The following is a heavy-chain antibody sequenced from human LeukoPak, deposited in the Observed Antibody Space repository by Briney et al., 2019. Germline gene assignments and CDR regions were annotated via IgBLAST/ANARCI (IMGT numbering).Heavy chain of an antibody. CDR3: ARATRVYSSGWTTYFDY. J-gene: IGHJ4*02. Sequence: GGSLRLSCAASGFTFSSYEMNWVRQAPGKGLEWVSYISSSGSTIYYADSVKGRFTISRDNAKNSLYLQMNSLRAEDTAVYYCARATRVYSSGWTTYFDYWGQGTLVTVSS. CDR1: GFTFSSYE. D-gene: IGHD6-19*01. V-gene: IGHV3-48*03. CDR2: ISSSGSTI.